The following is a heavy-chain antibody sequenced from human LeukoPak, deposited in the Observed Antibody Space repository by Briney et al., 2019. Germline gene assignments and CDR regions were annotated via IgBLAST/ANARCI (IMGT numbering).Heavy chain of an antibody. CDR2: INPNSGGT. CDR3: ARGDEPPYYYYYMDV. CDR1: GYTFTGYY. Sequence: GPVKVSCKASGYTFTGYYMHWVRQAPGQGLEWMGWINPNSGGTNYAQKFQGRVTMTRDTSISTAYMELSRLRSDDTAVYYCARGDEPPYYYYYMDVWGKGTTVTVSS. V-gene: IGHV1-2*02. J-gene: IGHJ6*03.